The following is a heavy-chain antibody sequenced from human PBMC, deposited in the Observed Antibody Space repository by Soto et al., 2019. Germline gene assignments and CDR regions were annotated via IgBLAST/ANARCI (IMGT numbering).Heavy chain of an antibody. Sequence: GGSLRLSCAASGFTFHNYWMGWVRQTPDKGLEWVANIKPDGSDKYYVDPVKGRFTISRDNAKNSLYLQMNSLRAEDTAVYYCARENYFDYWGQGTLVTVSS. V-gene: IGHV3-7*01. J-gene: IGHJ4*02. CDR3: ARENYFDY. CDR2: IKPDGSDK. CDR1: GFTFHNYW.